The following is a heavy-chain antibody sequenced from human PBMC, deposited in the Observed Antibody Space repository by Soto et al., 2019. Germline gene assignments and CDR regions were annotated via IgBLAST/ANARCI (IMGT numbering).Heavy chain of an antibody. V-gene: IGHV3-33*01. Sequence: GGSLRLSCAASGFTFSSYGMHWVRQAPGKGLEWVAVIWYDGSNKYYADSVKGRFTISRDNSKNTLYLQMNSLRAEDTAVYYCARVPVPDAFDIWGQGTMVTVSS. CDR3: ARVPVPDAFDI. CDR1: GFTFSSYG. J-gene: IGHJ3*02. D-gene: IGHD2-2*01. CDR2: IWYDGSNK.